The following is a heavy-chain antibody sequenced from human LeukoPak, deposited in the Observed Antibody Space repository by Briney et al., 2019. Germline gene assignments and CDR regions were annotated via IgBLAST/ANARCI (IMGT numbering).Heavy chain of an antibody. Sequence: PSETLSLTCTVSGGSISSYYWSWLRQPAGKGLEWIGRIYTSGSTNYNPSLKSRVTMSVDTSKNQFSLKLSSVTAADTAVYYCARDGGLAYCGGDCSIEIYYYMDVWGKGTTVTVTS. CDR3: ARDGGLAYCGGDCSIEIYYYMDV. CDR2: IYTSGST. V-gene: IGHV4-4*07. CDR1: GGSISSYY. D-gene: IGHD2-21*02. J-gene: IGHJ6*03.